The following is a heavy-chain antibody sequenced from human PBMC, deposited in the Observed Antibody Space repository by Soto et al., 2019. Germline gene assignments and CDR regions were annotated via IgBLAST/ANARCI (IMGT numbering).Heavy chain of an antibody. Sequence: EVQLLESGGGLVQPGGSLRLSCAASGFTFSSYAMSWVRQAPGKGLEWVSAISGSGGSTYYADSVKGRFTISRDNSKNTLYLQMNSLRAEDTGVYYCAKDGLSRTLDIVVVPAAIGVDYWGQGTLVTVSS. CDR1: GFTFSSYA. CDR3: AKDGLSRTLDIVVVPAAIGVDY. V-gene: IGHV3-23*01. D-gene: IGHD2-2*03. J-gene: IGHJ4*02. CDR2: ISGSGGST.